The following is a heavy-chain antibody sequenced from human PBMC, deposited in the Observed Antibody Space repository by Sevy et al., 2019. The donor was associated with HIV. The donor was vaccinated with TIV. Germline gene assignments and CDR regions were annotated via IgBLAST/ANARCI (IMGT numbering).Heavy chain of an antibody. Sequence: SETLSLTCTVSGGSISSHYWSWIRQPPGKGLEWIGYIYYSGSTNYNPSLKSRVTISVDTSKNQFSLKLNSVTAADTAVYYGARGWLRDYYDYGMDVWGQGTTVTVSS. CDR1: GGSISSHY. V-gene: IGHV4-59*11. CDR2: IYYSGST. CDR3: ARGWLRDYYDYGMDV. J-gene: IGHJ6*02. D-gene: IGHD5-12*01.